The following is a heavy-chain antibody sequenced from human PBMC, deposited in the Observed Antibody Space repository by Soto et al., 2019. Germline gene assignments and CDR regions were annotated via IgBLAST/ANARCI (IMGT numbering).Heavy chain of an antibody. CDR1: GFTFDDYA. D-gene: IGHD6-19*01. CDR3: AKGGSGAVAGRTDY. V-gene: IGHV3-9*01. CDR2: ISWNSGDI. J-gene: IGHJ4*02. Sequence: EVQLVESGGGLVQPGRSLRLSCAASGFTFDDYAMHWVRQVPGKGLEWVSGISWNSGDIGYADSVKGRFTISRDNAKNSLYLQMNSLRAEDTALYYWAKGGSGAVAGRTDYWGQGALVTVSS.